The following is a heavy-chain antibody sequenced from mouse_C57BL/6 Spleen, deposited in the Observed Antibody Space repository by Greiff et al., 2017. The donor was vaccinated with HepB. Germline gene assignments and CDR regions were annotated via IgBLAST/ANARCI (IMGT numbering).Heavy chain of an antibody. CDR3: ARDLTTVVALDY. V-gene: IGHV1-55*01. CDR1: GYTFTSYW. CDR2: IYPGSGST. Sequence: VQLQQPGAELVKPGASVKMSCKASGYTFTSYWITWVKQRPGQGLEWIGDIYPGSGSTNYNEKFKSKATLTVDTSSSTAYMQLSSLTSEDSAVYYCARDLTTVVALDYWGQGTTLTVSS. J-gene: IGHJ2*01. D-gene: IGHD1-1*01.